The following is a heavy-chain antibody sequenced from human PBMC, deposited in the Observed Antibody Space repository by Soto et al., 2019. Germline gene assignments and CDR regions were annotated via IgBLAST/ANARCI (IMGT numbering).Heavy chain of an antibody. V-gene: IGHV3-30-3*01. CDR2: ISYDGSNK. D-gene: IGHD2-15*01. J-gene: IGHJ4*02. Sequence: ESGGGVVQPGRSLRLSCAASGFTFSSYAMHWVRQAPGKGLEWVAVISYDGSNKYYADSVKGRFTISRDNSKNTLYLQMNSLRAEDTAVYYCARGGTPFHFDYWGQGTLVTVSS. CDR3: ARGGTPFHFDY. CDR1: GFTFSSYA.